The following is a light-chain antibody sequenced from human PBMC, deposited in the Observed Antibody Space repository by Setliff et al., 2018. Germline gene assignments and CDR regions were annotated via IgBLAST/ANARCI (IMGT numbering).Light chain of an antibody. CDR3: SSYAGNYIYV. V-gene: IGLV2-8*01. Sequence: ALAQPASVSGSPGQSITISCSGTRYDIGDHDYVSWYQQYSGEAPKLLIYDVSKRPSGVPDRFSGSKSGNTASLTVSGLQAEDEADYYCSSYAGNYIYVFGSGTKVTVL. CDR2: DVS. CDR1: RYDIGDHDY. J-gene: IGLJ1*01.